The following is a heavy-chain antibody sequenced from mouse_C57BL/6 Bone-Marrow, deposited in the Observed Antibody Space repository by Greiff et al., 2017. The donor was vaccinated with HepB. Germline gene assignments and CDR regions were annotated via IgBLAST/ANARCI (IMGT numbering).Heavy chain of an antibody. D-gene: IGHD1-1*01. V-gene: IGHV5-4*03. Sequence: EVNVVESGGGLVKPGGSLKLSCAASGFTFSSYAMSWVRQTPEKRLEWVATISDGGSYTYYPDNVKGRFTISRDNAKNNLYLQMSHLKSEDTAMYYWSSPYYYGSSNWYFDVWGTGTTVTVSS. J-gene: IGHJ1*03. CDR2: ISDGGSYT. CDR3: SSPYYYGSSNWYFDV. CDR1: GFTFSSYA.